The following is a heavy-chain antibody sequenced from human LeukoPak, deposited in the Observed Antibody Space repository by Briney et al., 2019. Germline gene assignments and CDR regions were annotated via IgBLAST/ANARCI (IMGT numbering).Heavy chain of an antibody. V-gene: IGHV6-1*01. CDR3: ARALGATYYYDSSGGGGMDV. Sequence: SQTLSLTCAISGDSVSSNSAAWNWIRQSPSRGLEWPGRTYYRSKWYNDYAVSVKSRITINPDTSKNQFSLQLNSVTPEDTAVYYCARALGATYYYDSSGGGGMDVWGQGTTVTVSS. CDR2: TYYRSKWYN. CDR1: GDSVSSNSAA. J-gene: IGHJ6*02. D-gene: IGHD3-22*01.